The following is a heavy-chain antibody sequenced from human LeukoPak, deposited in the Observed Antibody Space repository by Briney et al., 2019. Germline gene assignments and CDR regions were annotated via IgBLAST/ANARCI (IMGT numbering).Heavy chain of an antibody. CDR2: ISYDGSNE. Sequence: GGSLRLSCAASGFTFRSYGMHWVRQAPGKGLEWVAAISYDGSNEYYADSVRGRFTISRDNSKNRLYLQMNTLRAEDTAVYYCARVGDYYYYYMDVWGKGTTVTVSS. CDR3: ARVGDYYYYYMDV. V-gene: IGHV3-30*03. D-gene: IGHD3-10*01. J-gene: IGHJ6*03. CDR1: GFTFRSYG.